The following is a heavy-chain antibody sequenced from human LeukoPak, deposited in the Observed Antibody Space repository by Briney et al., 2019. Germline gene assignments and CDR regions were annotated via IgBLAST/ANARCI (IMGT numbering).Heavy chain of an antibody. CDR2: ISGRGGST. Sequence: GGSLRLSCAASGFTFSSYAMSWVRQAPGKGLEGVSAISGRGGSTYYADSVKGRFTISRDNSKNTLYLQMTSLRAEDTAVYYCAAAGTGDYWGQGTLVTVSS. CDR1: GFTFSSYA. V-gene: IGHV3-23*01. D-gene: IGHD6-13*01. J-gene: IGHJ4*02. CDR3: AAAGTGDY.